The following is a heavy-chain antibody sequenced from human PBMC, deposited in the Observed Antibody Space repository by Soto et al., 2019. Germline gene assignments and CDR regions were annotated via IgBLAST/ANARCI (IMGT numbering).Heavy chain of an antibody. Sequence: SETLSLTCTVSGGSISSGGYYWSWIRQHPGKGLEWIGYIYYSGSTYYNPSLKSRVTISVDTSKNQFSLKLSSVTAADTAVYYCAGGGLSAYNWFDPWGQGTLVTVSS. D-gene: IGHD3-16*01. J-gene: IGHJ5*02. CDR2: IYYSGST. CDR1: GGSISSGGYY. CDR3: AGGGLSAYNWFDP. V-gene: IGHV4-31*03.